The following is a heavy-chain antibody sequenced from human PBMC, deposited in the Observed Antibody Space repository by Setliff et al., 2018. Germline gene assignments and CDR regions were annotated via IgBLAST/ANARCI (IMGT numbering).Heavy chain of an antibody. D-gene: IGHD5-12*01. V-gene: IGHV4-61*09. CDR1: GGSVNSGYDN. J-gene: IGHJ4*02. CDR2: INRRGST. Sequence: SETLSLTCTVSGGSVNSGYDNWNWLRQPAGKGLEWIGHINRRGSTNFTPSLKSRVTISLDTSKNQFSLSLSSVTAADTAVYYCARGGTFRYFDYWGQGTPVTVSS. CDR3: ARGGTFRYFDY.